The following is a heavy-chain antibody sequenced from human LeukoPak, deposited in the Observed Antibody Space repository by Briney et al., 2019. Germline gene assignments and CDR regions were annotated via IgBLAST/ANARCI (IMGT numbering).Heavy chain of an antibody. J-gene: IGHJ2*01. Sequence: SETLSLTCTVSGGSIGSSAYSWGWIRQPPGKGLEWIGSISYTGTTYYNPSLKSRVTISVDTSKNQFSLKLSSVTAADTAVYYCARVYYSNSYDYWYFDLWGRGTLVTVSS. CDR2: ISYTGTT. CDR3: ARVYYSNSYDYWYFDL. D-gene: IGHD6-13*01. V-gene: IGHV4-39*07. CDR1: GGSIGSSAYS.